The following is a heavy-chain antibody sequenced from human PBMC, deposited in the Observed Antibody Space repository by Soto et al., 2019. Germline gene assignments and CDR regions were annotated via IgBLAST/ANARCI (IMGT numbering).Heavy chain of an antibody. Sequence: GESLKISCKGSGYSFTSYWIGWVRQMPGKGLEWVGIIYPLDSDTRYSPSFQGQVTISADKSISTAYLQWSSLKASDAAMYYCARTSAAGKYYYGMDVWGQGTTVTV. V-gene: IGHV5-51*01. D-gene: IGHD6-13*01. CDR2: IYPLDSDT. CDR3: ARTSAAGKYYYGMDV. J-gene: IGHJ6*02. CDR1: GYSFTSYW.